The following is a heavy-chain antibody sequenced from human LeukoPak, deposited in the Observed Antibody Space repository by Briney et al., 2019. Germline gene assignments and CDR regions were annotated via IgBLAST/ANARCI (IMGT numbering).Heavy chain of an antibody. CDR3: ARFVVGYFDY. J-gene: IGHJ4*02. V-gene: IGHV4-34*01. Sequence: SETLSLTCAVYGGSFGGYYWSWIRQPPGKGLEWIGEINHSGSTNYNPSLKSRVTISVDTSKNQFSLKLSSVTAADTAVYYCARFVVGYFDYWGQGTLVTVSS. CDR2: INHSGST. D-gene: IGHD2-21*01. CDR1: GGSFGGYY.